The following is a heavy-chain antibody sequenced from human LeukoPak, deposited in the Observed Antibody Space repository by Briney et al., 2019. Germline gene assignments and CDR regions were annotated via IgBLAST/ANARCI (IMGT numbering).Heavy chain of an antibody. J-gene: IGHJ5*02. CDR3: ARRRNYDAFDP. CDR1: GFTFSSYW. D-gene: IGHD3-22*01. CDR2: INSDGSST. V-gene: IGHV3-74*01. Sequence: GGSLRLSCAASGFTFSSYWMHWVRQAPGKALVWVSRINSDGSSTSYADSVKGRFTISRDNAKNTLYLQMNSLRAEDTAVYYCARRRNYDAFDPWGQGTLVTVSS.